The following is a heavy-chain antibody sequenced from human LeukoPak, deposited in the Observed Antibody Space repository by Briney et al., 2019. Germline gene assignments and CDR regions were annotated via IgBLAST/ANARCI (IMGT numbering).Heavy chain of an antibody. CDR2: ISSSSSYI. CDR1: GFTFSSYA. CDR3: ATTTQQLTDY. Sequence: GGSLRLSCAASGFTFSSYAMSWVRQAPGKGLEWVSSISSSSSYIYYADSVKGRFTISRDNAKNSLYLQMNSLRAEDTAVYYCATTTQQLTDYWGQGTLVTVSS. D-gene: IGHD6-13*01. J-gene: IGHJ4*02. V-gene: IGHV3-21*01.